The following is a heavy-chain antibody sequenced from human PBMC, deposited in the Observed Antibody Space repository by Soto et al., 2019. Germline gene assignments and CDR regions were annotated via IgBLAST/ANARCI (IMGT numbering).Heavy chain of an antibody. J-gene: IGHJ6*02. Sequence: QVQLQQWGAGLLKPSETLSLTCAVYGGSFSGYYWSWIRQPPGKGLEWIGEINHSGSTNYNPSLKSRVNISVDTSTNQFSLRLSSVTAADTAVYYCARVRWLVRRGGMDVWGQGTTVTVSS. CDR3: ARVRWLVRRGGMDV. D-gene: IGHD6-19*01. V-gene: IGHV4-34*01. CDR2: INHSGST. CDR1: GGSFSGYY.